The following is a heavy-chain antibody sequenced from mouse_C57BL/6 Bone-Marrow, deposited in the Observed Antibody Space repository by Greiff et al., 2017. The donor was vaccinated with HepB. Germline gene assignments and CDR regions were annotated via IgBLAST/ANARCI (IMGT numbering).Heavy chain of an antibody. V-gene: IGHV14-1*01. CDR1: GFNIKDYY. Sequence: VQLQQSGAELVRPGASVKLSCTASGFNIKDYYMHWVKQRPEQGLEWIGRIDPEDGDTEYAPKFQGKATMTADTSSNTAYLKLSSLTSEDTAVYYCTTPITTVVARYWGQGTTLTVSS. CDR3: TTPITTVVARY. CDR2: IDPEDGDT. D-gene: IGHD1-1*01. J-gene: IGHJ2*01.